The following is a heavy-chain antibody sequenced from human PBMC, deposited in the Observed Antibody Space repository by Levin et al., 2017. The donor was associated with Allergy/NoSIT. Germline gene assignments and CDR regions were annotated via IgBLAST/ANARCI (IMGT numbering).Heavy chain of an antibody. D-gene: IGHD6-13*01. CDR1: GFTFSSYG. J-gene: IGHJ4*02. Sequence: PGGSLRLSCAASGFTFSSYGMHWVRQAPGKGLEWVAVIWYDGSNKYYADSVKGRFTISRDNSKNTLYLQMNSLRAEDTAVYYCARDQNTWYVTPLGDYWGQGTLVTVSS. V-gene: IGHV3-33*01. CDR3: ARDQNTWYVTPLGDY. CDR2: IWYDGSNK.